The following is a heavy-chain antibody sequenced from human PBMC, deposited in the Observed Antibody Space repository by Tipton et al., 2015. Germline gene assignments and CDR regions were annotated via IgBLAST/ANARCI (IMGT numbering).Heavy chain of an antibody. CDR3: AKDPIVVVPAAPYFDY. D-gene: IGHD2-2*01. CDR2: VSGSGDST. CDR1: GFIFSSYA. V-gene: IGHV3-23*01. Sequence: SLRLSCAASGFIFSSYAMSWVRQAPGKGLEWVSIVSGSGDSTYYADSVKGRFTISRDNSKDTLYLQMNSLRAEDTAVYYCAKDPIVVVPAAPYFDYWGQGTLVTVSS. J-gene: IGHJ4*02.